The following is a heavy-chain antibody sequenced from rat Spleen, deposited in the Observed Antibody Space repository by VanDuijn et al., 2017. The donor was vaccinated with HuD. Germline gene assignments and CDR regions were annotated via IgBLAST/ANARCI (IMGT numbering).Heavy chain of an antibody. D-gene: IGHD1-2*01. CDR1: GFTFSNYD. J-gene: IGHJ3*01. V-gene: IGHV5-29*01. CDR2: IIYDGSST. CDR3: ARLGITLGAGHWFAY. Sequence: EVQLVESGGGLVQPGRSMKLSCAASGFTFSNYDMAWVRQAPKKGLEWVATIIYDGSSTYYRDSVKGRFTISRDNAKNTQYLQMDSLRSEDTATYYCARLGITLGAGHWFAYWGQGTLVTVSS.